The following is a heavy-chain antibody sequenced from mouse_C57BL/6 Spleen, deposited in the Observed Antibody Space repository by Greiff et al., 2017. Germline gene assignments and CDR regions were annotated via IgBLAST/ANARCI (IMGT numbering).Heavy chain of an antibody. V-gene: IGHV10-1*01. CDR3: VRHEEVLAY. Sequence: EVKLVESGGGLVQPKGSLKLSCAASGFSFNTYAMNWVRQAPGKGLEWVARIRSKSNNYATYYADSVKDRFTISRDDSESMLYLQMNNLKTEDTAMYYCVRHEEVLAYWGQGTLVTVSA. CDR1: GFSFNTYA. J-gene: IGHJ3*01. CDR2: IRSKSNNYAT.